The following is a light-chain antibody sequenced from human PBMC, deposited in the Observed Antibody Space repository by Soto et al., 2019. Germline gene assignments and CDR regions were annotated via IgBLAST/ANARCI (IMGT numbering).Light chain of an antibody. V-gene: IGKV1-27*01. CDR1: QGISSF. Sequence: DIQMTQSPSSLSASVGDRVTITCRASQGISSFVAWYQQKPGKVPRLLISGASTLQSGAPSRFSGSGSGTDVTLTISYLQPEDVATYYCQKYSSVITFGQGTRLEIK. J-gene: IGKJ5*01. CDR2: GAS. CDR3: QKYSSVIT.